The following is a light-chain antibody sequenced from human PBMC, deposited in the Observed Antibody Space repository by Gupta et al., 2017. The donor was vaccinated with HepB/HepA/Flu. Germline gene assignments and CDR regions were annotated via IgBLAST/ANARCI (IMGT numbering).Light chain of an antibody. CDR1: SSDVGGYNY. J-gene: IGLJ2*01. V-gene: IGLV2-14*03. Sequence: QSALTQPASVPGSPGQSITISCTGTSSDVGGYNYVSWYQQHPGKAPKLMIYDVSNRPSGVSNRFSGSKSGDTASLTISGLQTEDEADDYCSSYTRSSTLVFGGGTKLTVL. CDR3: SSYTRSSTLV. CDR2: DVS.